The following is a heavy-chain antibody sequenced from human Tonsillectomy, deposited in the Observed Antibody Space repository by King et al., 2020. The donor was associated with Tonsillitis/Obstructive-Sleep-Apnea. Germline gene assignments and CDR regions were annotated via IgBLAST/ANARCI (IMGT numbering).Heavy chain of an antibody. J-gene: IGHJ4*02. CDR2: ISYDGSNK. Sequence: HVQLVESGGGVVQPGRSLRLSCAASGITFSSYCMHWVRQAPGKGLEWVAVISYDGSNKYYADSVKGRFTISRDNPKNTLYLQMNSLRAEDTAVYYCAKTTVSPYYFDYWGQGTLVTVSS. V-gene: IGHV3-30*18. CDR1: GITFSSYC. D-gene: IGHD4-11*01. CDR3: AKTTVSPYYFDY.